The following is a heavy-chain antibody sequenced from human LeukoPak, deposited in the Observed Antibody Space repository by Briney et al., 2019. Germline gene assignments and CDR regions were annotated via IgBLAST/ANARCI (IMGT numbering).Heavy chain of an antibody. D-gene: IGHD1-14*01. Sequence: GGSLRLSCAASGFTFSSYAMSWVRQAPGKGLEWVSAISGSGGSTYYADSVKGRFTISRDNSKNTLYLQMNSLRAEDTALYYCAKDFVRYNIQFDYWGQGALVTVSS. CDR3: AKDFVRYNIQFDY. V-gene: IGHV3-23*01. J-gene: IGHJ4*02. CDR1: GFTFSSYA. CDR2: ISGSGGST.